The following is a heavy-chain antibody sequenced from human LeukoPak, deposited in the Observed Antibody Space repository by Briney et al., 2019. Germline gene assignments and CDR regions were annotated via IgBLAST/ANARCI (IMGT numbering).Heavy chain of an antibody. CDR3: ARQTSSGLFYSDYYYMDV. J-gene: IGHJ6*03. D-gene: IGHD6-19*01. V-gene: IGHV5-51*01. CDR2: IYPGDSDT. Sequence: GESLKISSKGSGYSFTSYWIGWVRQMPGKGLEWMGIIYPGDSDTRYSPSFQGQVTISADKSISTAYLQWSSLKASDTAMYYCARQTSSGLFYSDYYYMDVWGKRTTVTISS. CDR1: GYSFTSYW.